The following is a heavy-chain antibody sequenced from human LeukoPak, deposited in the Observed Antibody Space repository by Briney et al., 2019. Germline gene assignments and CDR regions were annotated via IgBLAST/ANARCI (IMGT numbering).Heavy chain of an antibody. CDR1: GFTLNLAW. CDR2: SAVTPDGPAT. Sequence: PGGSLRLSCAASGFTLNLAWMSWVRQTPGKGLQWVARSAVTPDGPATDYATPVRGRFTISRDDSRNMVYLQMSSLRTDDTAVYYCVWSSTWNRRFYLDQWGQGTLVTVSS. D-gene: IGHD6-6*01. CDR3: VWSSTWNRRFYLDQ. V-gene: IGHV3-15*04. J-gene: IGHJ4*02.